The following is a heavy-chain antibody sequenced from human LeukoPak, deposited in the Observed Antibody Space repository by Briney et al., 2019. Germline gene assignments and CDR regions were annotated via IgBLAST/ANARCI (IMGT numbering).Heavy chain of an antibody. D-gene: IGHD3-22*01. CDR1: GGSFSGYY. J-gene: IGHJ4*02. CDR3: ARGRYYDSSGYYFDY. CDR2: INHSGST. Sequence: PSETLSLTCAVYGGSFSGYYWSWIRQPPGKGLEWIGEINHSGSTNYNPSLKSRVTISVDTSKNQFSLKLSSVTAADTAVYYCARGRYYDSSGYYFDYWGQGTLSPSPQ. V-gene: IGHV4-34*01.